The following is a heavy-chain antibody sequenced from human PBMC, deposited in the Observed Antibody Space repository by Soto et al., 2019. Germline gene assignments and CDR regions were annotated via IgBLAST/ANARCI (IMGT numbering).Heavy chain of an antibody. CDR3: ARDRDGMDV. V-gene: IGHV3-33*01. J-gene: IGHJ6*02. Sequence: QVQPVESGGGVVQPGRSLRLSCATSGFTFNTFAMHWVRQAPGKGLEWVAVIWYDGSNKYSSDSVKGRFTISRDNSKNTLYLQMNSLRAEDTAVYYCARDRDGMDVWGQGTTVTVSS. CDR2: IWYDGSNK. CDR1: GFTFNTFA. D-gene: IGHD3-10*01.